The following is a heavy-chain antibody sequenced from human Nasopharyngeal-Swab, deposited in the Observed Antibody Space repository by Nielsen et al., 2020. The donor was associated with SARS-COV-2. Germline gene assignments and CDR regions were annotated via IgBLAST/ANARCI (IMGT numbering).Heavy chain of an antibody. J-gene: IGHJ4*02. Sequence: ASVKVSCKVSGYTLTELSMHWVRQAPGKGLEWMGGFDPEDGETIYAQKFQGRVTMTEDTSTDTAYMELSSLRSEDTAVYYCATDLGARSSGDNDYWGQGTLVTVSS. CDR1: GYTLTELS. CDR3: ATDLGARSSGDNDY. D-gene: IGHD1-26*01. V-gene: IGHV1-24*01. CDR2: FDPEDGET.